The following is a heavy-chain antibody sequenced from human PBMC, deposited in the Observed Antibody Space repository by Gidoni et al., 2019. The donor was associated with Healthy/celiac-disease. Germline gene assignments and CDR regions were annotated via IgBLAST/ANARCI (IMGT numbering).Heavy chain of an antibody. Sequence: QVQLVESGGGLVKPGGSLRLSCAASGFPCSDYYMSWIRQAPGKGLEWVSYMSSSGSTIYYADSVKGRFTISRDNAKNSLYLQMNSLRAEDTAVYYCARGRRQTQWAYYFDYWGQGTLVTVSS. CDR1: GFPCSDYY. V-gene: IGHV3-11*01. CDR3: ARGRRQTQWAYYFDY. D-gene: IGHD1-26*01. CDR2: MSSSGSTI. J-gene: IGHJ4*02.